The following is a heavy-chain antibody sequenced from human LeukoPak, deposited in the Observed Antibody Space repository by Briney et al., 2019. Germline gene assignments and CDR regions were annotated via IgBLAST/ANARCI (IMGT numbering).Heavy chain of an antibody. CDR2: ISNDGSVK. CDR3: AKEFYPSPTREDSFDY. CDR1: GFTFSSYG. J-gene: IGHJ4*02. V-gene: IGHV3-30*18. Sequence: GGSLRLSCAASGFTFSSYGMHWVRQAPGKGLEWVAVISNDGSVKYYADSVKGRFTISRDNSKNTQYLQMDSLRAEDTAVFYCAKEFYPSPTREDSFDYWGQGTLVTVSS. D-gene: IGHD1-14*01.